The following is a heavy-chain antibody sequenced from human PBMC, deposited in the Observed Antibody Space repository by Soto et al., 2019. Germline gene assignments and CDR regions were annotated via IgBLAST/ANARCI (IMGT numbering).Heavy chain of an antibody. CDR1: GFILSSNY. CDR3: ARDTPIFGGRTNYGMDV. CDR2: IFGGDRT. V-gene: IGHV3-53*01. Sequence: EVQLVESGGGLIQPGGSLRISCAASGFILSSNYMNWVRQPPGKGLEWVSVIFGGDRTHYADSVKGRFTISRDTSKNTLYLQMNSLRGEDTAVYFCARDTPIFGGRTNYGMDVWGQGTTVTVSS. D-gene: IGHD3-3*01. J-gene: IGHJ6*02.